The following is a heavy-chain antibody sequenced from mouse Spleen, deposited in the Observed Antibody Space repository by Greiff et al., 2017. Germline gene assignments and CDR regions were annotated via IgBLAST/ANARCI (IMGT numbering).Heavy chain of an antibody. V-gene: IGHV1-61*01. J-gene: IGHJ3*01. CDR3: ARKGYGAWFAY. D-gene: IGHD2-10*02. Sequence: VQLQQSGAELVRPGSSVKLSCKASGYTFTSYWMDWVKQRPGQGLEWIGNIYPSDSETHYNQKFKDKATLTVDKSSSTAYMQLSSLTSEDSAVYYCARKGYGAWFAYWGQGTLVTVSA. CDR1: GYTFTSYW. CDR2: IYPSDSET.